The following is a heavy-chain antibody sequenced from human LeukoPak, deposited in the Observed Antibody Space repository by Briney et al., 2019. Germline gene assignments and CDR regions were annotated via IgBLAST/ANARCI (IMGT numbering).Heavy chain of an antibody. CDR2: IYYSGST. D-gene: IGHD3-22*01. J-gene: IGHJ4*02. V-gene: IGHV4-39*07. Sequence: SETLSLTCTVSGGSISSSSYYWGWIRQPPGKGLEWIGSIYYSGSTYYNPSLKSRVTISVDTSKNQFSLKLSSVTAADTAVYYCARGNEYYYDSSGYWPYYFDYWGQGTLVTVSS. CDR3: ARGNEYYYDSSGYWPYYFDY. CDR1: GGSISSSSYY.